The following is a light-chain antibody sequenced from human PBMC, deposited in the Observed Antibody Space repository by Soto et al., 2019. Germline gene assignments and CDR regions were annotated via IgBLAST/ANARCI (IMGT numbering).Light chain of an antibody. CDR1: SSDVGGYNY. CDR2: EVS. CDR3: SSYTTTSTPVL. V-gene: IGLV2-14*01. Sequence: QSALTQPASVSGSPGQSITISCTGTSSDVGGYNYVSWYQHHPGKAPKLIIYEVSNRPSGVSDRFSGSKSGNTASLTISGLQAEDEADYYCSSYTTTSTPVLFAGGTKLTVL. J-gene: IGLJ2*01.